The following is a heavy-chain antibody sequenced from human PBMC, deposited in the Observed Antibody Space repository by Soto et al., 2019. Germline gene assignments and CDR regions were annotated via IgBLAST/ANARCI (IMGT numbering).Heavy chain of an antibody. CDR2: ISSSSSTI. Sequence: GGSLRLSCAASGFTFNSYSMNWVRQAPGKGLEWVSYISSSSSTIYYADSVKGRFTISRDNAKNSLYLQMNSLRDEDTAVYYCARGADYDSSGIRLNWFDPWGQGTLVTVS. J-gene: IGHJ5*02. D-gene: IGHD3-22*01. V-gene: IGHV3-48*02. CDR1: GFTFNSYS. CDR3: ARGADYDSSGIRLNWFDP.